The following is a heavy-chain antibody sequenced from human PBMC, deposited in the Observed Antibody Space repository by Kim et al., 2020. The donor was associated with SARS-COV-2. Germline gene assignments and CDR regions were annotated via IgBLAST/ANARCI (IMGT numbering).Heavy chain of an antibody. V-gene: IGHV3-43*02. J-gene: IGHJ4*02. Sequence: GGSLRLSCAASGFTFDDYAMHWVRQAPGKGLEWVSLISGDGGSTYYADSVKGRFTISRDNSKNSLYLQMNSLRTEDTALYYCAKDFRSFLTMVRGVIIGIDYWGQGTLVTVSS. CDR3: AKDFRSFLTMVRGVIIGIDY. CDR2: ISGDGGST. CDR1: GFTFDDYA. D-gene: IGHD3-10*01.